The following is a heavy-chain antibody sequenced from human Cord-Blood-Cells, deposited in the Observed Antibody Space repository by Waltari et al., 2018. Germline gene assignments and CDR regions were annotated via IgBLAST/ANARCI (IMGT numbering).Heavy chain of an antibody. D-gene: IGHD3-10*01. Sequence: QVQLQQWGAGLLKPSETLSLTCAVYGGSFSGYYWSWIRQPPGKGLEWIGEINHSGSTNYNPSLKSRVTISVDTSKNQFSLKLSSVTAADTAVYYCARGRGYAFDIWGQGTMVTVSS. V-gene: IGHV4-34*01. CDR2: INHSGST. CDR1: GGSFSGYY. J-gene: IGHJ3*02. CDR3: ARGRGYAFDI.